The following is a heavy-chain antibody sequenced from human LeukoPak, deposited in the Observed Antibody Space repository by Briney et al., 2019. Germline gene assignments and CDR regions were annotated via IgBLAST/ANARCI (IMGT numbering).Heavy chain of an antibody. D-gene: IGHD3-10*01. V-gene: IGHV3-30*02. J-gene: IGHJ4*02. CDR3: THDITMVRGVISY. Sequence: GGSLRLSCAASGFTFSSYGMHWVRQAPGKGLEWVAFIRYDGSNKYYADFVKGRFTISRDNSKNTLYLQMNSLKTEDTAVYYCTHDITMVRGVISYWGQGTLVTVSS. CDR2: IRYDGSNK. CDR1: GFTFSSYG.